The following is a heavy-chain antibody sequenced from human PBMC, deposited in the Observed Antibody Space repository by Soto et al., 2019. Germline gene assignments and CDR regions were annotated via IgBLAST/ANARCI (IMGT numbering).Heavy chain of an antibody. CDR2: VYYSGTT. CDR3: ARTTALTNPLRSRYSFEY. CDR1: GGSVSNKTYY. J-gene: IGHJ4*02. D-gene: IGHD4-17*01. Sequence: SETLSLTCSVSGGSVSNKTYYWSWIRQPPGKRLEWIGYVYYSGTTNYNPSLKSRVTISVDLSKNQFSLRLSSVTTADTALYYRARTTALTNPLRSRYSFEYWGQGTLVTVS. V-gene: IGHV4-61*01.